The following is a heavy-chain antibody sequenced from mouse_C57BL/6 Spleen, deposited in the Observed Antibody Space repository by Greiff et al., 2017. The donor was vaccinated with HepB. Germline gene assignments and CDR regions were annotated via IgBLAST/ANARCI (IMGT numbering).Heavy chain of an antibody. D-gene: IGHD3-2*02. V-gene: IGHV1-61*01. Sequence: QVQLQQSGAELVRPGSSVKLSCKASGYTFTSYWMDWVKQRPGQGLEWIGNIYPSDSETHYNQKFKDKATLTVYKSSSTAYMQLSSLASGDSAVYYWARSQLRPLYYCDYWGQGTTLTVSS. CDR2: IYPSDSET. CDR3: ARSQLRPLYYCDY. CDR1: GYTFTSYW. J-gene: IGHJ2*01.